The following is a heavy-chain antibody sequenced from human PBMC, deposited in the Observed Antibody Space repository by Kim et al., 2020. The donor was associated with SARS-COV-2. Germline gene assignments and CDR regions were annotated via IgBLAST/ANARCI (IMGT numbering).Heavy chain of an antibody. CDR2: ISNNGGTT. CDR3: AKHSQWDRFGLTPFNY. Sequence: GGSLRLSCEASGFSFSDYGMSWVRQAPGKGLEWVAAISNNGGTTNYAVSVKGRFTISRDNSKNTVHVQMNSLRAEDTALYYCAKHSQWDRFGLTPFNYWGQGTLVTVSS. V-gene: IGHV3-23*01. D-gene: IGHD3-16*01. CDR1: GFSFSDYG. J-gene: IGHJ4*02.